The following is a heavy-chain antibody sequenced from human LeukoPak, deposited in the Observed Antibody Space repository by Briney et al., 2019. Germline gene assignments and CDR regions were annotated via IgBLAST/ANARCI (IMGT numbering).Heavy chain of an antibody. V-gene: IGHV4-59*08. CDR2: IYYSGST. D-gene: IGHD1-26*01. CDR3: AGHDMDVAGAGLDYFHY. J-gene: IGHJ4*02. CDR1: GGSINRYY. Sequence: SETLSPTCTVSGGSINRYYWSWIRQPPGKGLEWIGYIYYSGSTNYNPSLKSRVIISVDTSKHQFSLKLSSVTAACTPVYYCAGHDMDVAGAGLDYFHYGGQKTLVPVS.